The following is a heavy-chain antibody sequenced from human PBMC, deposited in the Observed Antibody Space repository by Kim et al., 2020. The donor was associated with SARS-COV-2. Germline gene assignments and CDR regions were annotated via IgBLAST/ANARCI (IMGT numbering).Heavy chain of an antibody. J-gene: IGHJ3*02. V-gene: IGHV1-18*01. CDR3: ARQSRVATAKGDDAFDI. CDR2: ISAYNGNT. CDR1: GYTFISYG. Sequence: ASVKVSCKASGYTFISYGISWVRQAPGQGLEWMGWISAYNGNTNYAQKLQGRVTMTTETSTSTAYMELRTLRSDDTAVYYCARQSRVATAKGDDAFDIWGQGTMVTVSS. D-gene: IGHD5-12*01.